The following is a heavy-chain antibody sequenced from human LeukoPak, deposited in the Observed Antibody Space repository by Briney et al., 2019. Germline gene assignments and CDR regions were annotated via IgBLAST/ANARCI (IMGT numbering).Heavy chain of an antibody. J-gene: IGHJ3*02. CDR3: AREILRFDI. CDR2: INTDSGNP. CDR1: GYSFNSQG. V-gene: IGHV7-4-1*02. Sequence: ASVKVSCKASGYSFNSQGMNWVRQAPGQGLEWMGWINTDSGNPTYDQGFTGRFVFSLDSSVSTAYLQISNLMPEDTAKYYCAREILRFDIWGQGTMVIVSS.